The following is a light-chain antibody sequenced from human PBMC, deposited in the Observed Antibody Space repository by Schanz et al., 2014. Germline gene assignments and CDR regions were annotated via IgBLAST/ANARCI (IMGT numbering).Light chain of an antibody. CDR1: QSISTF. CDR2: AAS. Sequence: DIQMTQSPSSLSASAGDRVTITCRARQSISTFLNWYQQKPGKAPKLLIYAASSLQSGVPSRFSGSGSGTDFTLTISSLQPEDFATYYCQQTYSTLYTFGQGTKLEIK. V-gene: IGKV1-39*01. J-gene: IGKJ2*01. CDR3: QQTYSTLYT.